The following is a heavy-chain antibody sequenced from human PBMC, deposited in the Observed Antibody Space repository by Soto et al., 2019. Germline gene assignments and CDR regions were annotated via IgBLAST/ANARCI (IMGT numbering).Heavy chain of an antibody. D-gene: IGHD5-12*01. Sequence: QVQLVESGGGLVKPGGSLRLSCAASGLTFSDYYMSWIRQAPGKGLEWVSYISSSGSTIYYADSVKGRFTIYRDNAKNTLYLQMSSLRGEDTAVYYCARDVQRLRCWDYGGQGTLVTVSS. V-gene: IGHV3-11*01. CDR2: ISSSGSTI. CDR1: GLTFSDYY. CDR3: ARDVQRLRCWDY. J-gene: IGHJ4*02.